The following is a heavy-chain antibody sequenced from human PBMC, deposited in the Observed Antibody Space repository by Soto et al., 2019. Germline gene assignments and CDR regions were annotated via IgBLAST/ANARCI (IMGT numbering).Heavy chain of an antibody. V-gene: IGHV1-69*13. CDR3: ARGLICGGDCYGYFDY. CDR2: IIPIFGTA. D-gene: IGHD2-21*02. CDR1: GGTFSSYA. J-gene: IGHJ4*02. Sequence: ASVKVSCKASGGTFSSYAISWVRQAPGQGLEWMGGIIPIFGTANYAQKFQGRVTITADESTSIAYMELSSLRSEDTAVYYCARGLICGGDCYGYFDYWGQGTLVTVSS.